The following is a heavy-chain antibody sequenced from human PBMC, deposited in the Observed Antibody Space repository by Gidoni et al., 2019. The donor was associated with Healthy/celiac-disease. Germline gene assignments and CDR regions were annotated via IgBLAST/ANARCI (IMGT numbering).Heavy chain of an antibody. Sequence: EVQLVQSGAEVKKTGESLKISCKGSGYSFTSYWIGWVRQMPGKGLEWMGIIYPGDSDTRYSPSFQGQVTISADKSISTAYLQWSSLKASDTAMYYCASARLGELSVLMFDYWGQGTLVTVSS. CDR1: GYSFTSYW. D-gene: IGHD3-16*02. CDR2: IYPGDSDT. V-gene: IGHV5-51*01. J-gene: IGHJ4*02. CDR3: ASARLGELSVLMFDY.